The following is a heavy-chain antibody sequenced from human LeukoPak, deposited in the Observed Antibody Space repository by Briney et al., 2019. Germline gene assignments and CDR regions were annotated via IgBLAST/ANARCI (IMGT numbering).Heavy chain of an antibody. CDR3: ARDQTSRPGPPPYYFDS. Sequence: HPGRSLRLSCAASGFTFSSYGMHWVRQAPGKGLEWVAVISYDGSNKYYADSVKGRFTISRDDSRNSLYLQMNSLRVDDSGVYFCARDQTSRPGPPPYYFDSWGRGTLVTVSS. CDR1: GFTFSSYG. J-gene: IGHJ4*02. CDR2: ISYDGSNK. V-gene: IGHV3-30*03.